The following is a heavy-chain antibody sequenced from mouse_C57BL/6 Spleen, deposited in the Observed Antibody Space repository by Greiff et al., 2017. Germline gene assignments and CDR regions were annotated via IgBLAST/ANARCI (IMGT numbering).Heavy chain of an antibody. Sequence: VQLQESGAELVRPGTSVKMSCKASGYTFTNYWIGWAKQRPGHGLEWIGDIYPGGGYTNYNAKFKGKATLTADKSSSTAYMQFSSLTSEDSAIYYGARSYDYVRYYFDYWGQGTTLTVSS. CDR1: GYTFTNYW. V-gene: IGHV1-63*01. CDR3: ARSYDYVRYYFDY. J-gene: IGHJ2*01. D-gene: IGHD2-4*01. CDR2: IYPGGGYT.